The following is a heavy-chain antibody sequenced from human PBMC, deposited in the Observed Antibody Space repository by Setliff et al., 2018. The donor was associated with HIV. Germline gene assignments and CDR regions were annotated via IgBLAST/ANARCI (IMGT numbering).Heavy chain of an antibody. CDR1: GGSVSTSTYY. J-gene: IGHJ4*02. CDR3: ATTRPISTGYPGFLDS. D-gene: IGHD3-9*01. V-gene: IGHV4-39*01. Sequence: PSETLSLTCTVSGGSVSTSTYYWGWIRQPPGKGLEYIGTLSYRGTTHYNPSLKSRIALSIDSSKNQFSLNLHFVTATDSALYYCATTRPISTGYPGFLDSWGQGIVVTVSS. CDR2: LSYRGTT.